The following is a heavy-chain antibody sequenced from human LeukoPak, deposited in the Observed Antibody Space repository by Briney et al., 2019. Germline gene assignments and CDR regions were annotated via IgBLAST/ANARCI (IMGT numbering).Heavy chain of an antibody. CDR1: GFTFSISA. V-gene: IGHV3-23*01. D-gene: IGHD5-18*01. Sequence: GGSLRLSCAVSGFTFSISAMTCVRQAPGKGLEWVSLINYSGANAHYADSVRGRFTISRDNSKNMLYLQMNSLRAEDTAIYYCARDIELSTWGQGTMVSV. CDR3: ARDIELST. CDR2: INYSGANA. J-gene: IGHJ3*01.